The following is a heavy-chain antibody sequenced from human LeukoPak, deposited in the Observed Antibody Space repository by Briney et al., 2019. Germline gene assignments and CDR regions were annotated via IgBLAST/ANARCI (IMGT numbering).Heavy chain of an antibody. V-gene: IGHV3-48*03. D-gene: IGHD3-10*01. CDR3: AKDYSKTSYYGSGTYYRPNWFDP. J-gene: IGHJ5*02. Sequence: GGSLRLSCAASGFSFSSYEMNWVRQAPGKGLEWISYINSNGRNIDYADSVRGRFTISRDNSKNTLYLQMNSLRPDDTAVYYCAKDYSKTSYYGSGTYYRPNWFDPWGQGTLVTVSS. CDR1: GFSFSSYE. CDR2: INSNGRNI.